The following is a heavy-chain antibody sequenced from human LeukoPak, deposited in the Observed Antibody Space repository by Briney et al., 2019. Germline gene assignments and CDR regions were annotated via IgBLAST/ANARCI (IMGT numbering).Heavy chain of an antibody. V-gene: IGHV3-48*01. Sequence: GGSLRLSCAASGFTFSTYSMNWVRQAPGKGLEWVSYISSSSSTIYYADSVKGRFTISRDNAHNSLYLQMNSLRAEDTAVYYCAKDYDFWSGYNWFDPWGQGTLVTVSS. J-gene: IGHJ5*02. CDR3: AKDYDFWSGYNWFDP. CDR2: ISSSSSTI. D-gene: IGHD3-3*01. CDR1: GFTFSTYS.